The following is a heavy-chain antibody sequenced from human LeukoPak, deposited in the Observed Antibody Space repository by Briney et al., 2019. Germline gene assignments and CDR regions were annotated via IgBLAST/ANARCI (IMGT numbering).Heavy chain of an antibody. D-gene: IGHD5-18*01. V-gene: IGHV4-61*08. J-gene: IGHJ4*02. CDR1: GGSISSGGYS. Sequence: SETLSLTCAVSGGSISSGGYSWSWIRQPPGKGLEWIGYIYYSGSTNYNPSLKSRVTISVDTSKNQFSLKLSSVTAADTAVYYCARMAFGGYRYGYGYYFDYWGQGTLVTVSS. CDR2: IYYSGST. CDR3: ARMAFGGYRYGYGYYFDY.